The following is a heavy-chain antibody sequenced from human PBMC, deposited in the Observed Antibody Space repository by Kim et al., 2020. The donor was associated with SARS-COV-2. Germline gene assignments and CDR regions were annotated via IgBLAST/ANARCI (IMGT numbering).Heavy chain of an antibody. D-gene: IGHD4-17*01. Sequence: DKYYSTSLKTRLTISKDTSKTQVVLTMTNMDPVDTATYYCARQLVTTALDYWGQGTLVTISS. CDR2: DK. J-gene: IGHJ4*02. V-gene: IGHV2-70*01. CDR3: ARQLVTTALDY.